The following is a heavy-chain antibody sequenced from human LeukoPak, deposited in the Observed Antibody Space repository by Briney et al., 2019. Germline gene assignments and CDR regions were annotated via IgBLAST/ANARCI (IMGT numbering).Heavy chain of an antibody. V-gene: IGHV4-59*01. CDR3: ARAGGVDTAMDANFDY. Sequence: SETLSLTCTVSGGSICSYYWSWIRQPPGKGLEWIGYIYYNGGTNYNPSLRSRVTISVDTSKNHFSLRLSSVTAADTAMYYCARAGGVDTAMDANFDYWGQGTLVTVSS. D-gene: IGHD5-18*01. CDR2: IYYNGGT. CDR1: GGSICSYY. J-gene: IGHJ4*02.